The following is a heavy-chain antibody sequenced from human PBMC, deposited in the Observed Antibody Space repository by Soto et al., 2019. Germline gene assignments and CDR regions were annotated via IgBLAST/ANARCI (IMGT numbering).Heavy chain of an antibody. J-gene: IGHJ4*02. CDR1: GFTFSISW. Sequence: EVQVVDSGGGLVQPGGSLRLSCVASGFTFSISWMTWVRQAPGKGLEWVANIKQDGSEKYYVASVKGRFTISRDNAKNSLYLQMNTLRAEDMAVYYCARGGSWYNDYWGQGTLVTVSS. CDR2: IKQDGSEK. D-gene: IGHD6-13*01. CDR3: ARGGSWYNDY. V-gene: IGHV3-7*04.